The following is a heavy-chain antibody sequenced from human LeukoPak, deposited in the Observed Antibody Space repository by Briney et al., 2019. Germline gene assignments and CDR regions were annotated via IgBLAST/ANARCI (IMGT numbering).Heavy chain of an antibody. J-gene: IGHJ4*02. CDR2: INHSGNT. D-gene: IGHD6-19*01. CDR1: GGSFSGYY. CDR3: ARPYSSGWYSSGFDY. Sequence: PSETLSLTCAVYGGSFSGYYWSWIRQPPGKGLEWIGEINHSGNTNYNPSLKSRVTISVDTSENQFSLKLSSVTAADTAVYYCARPYSSGWYSSGFDYWGQGTLVTVSS. V-gene: IGHV4-34*01.